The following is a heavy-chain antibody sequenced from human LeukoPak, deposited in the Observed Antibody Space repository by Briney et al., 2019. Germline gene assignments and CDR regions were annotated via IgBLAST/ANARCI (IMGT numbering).Heavy chain of an antibody. CDR1: GYTFTSYY. CDR2: INPSGGST. V-gene: IGHV1-46*01. J-gene: IGHJ4*02. D-gene: IGHD6-19*01. Sequence: ASVKVSCKASGYTFTSYYMHWVRQAPGQGLEWMGIINPSGGSTSYAQKFQGRVTITRDTSTSTVYMELSSLRSEDTAVYYCARARRPYLAVAGTMGYFDYWGRGTLVTVSS. CDR3: ARARRPYLAVAGTMGYFDY.